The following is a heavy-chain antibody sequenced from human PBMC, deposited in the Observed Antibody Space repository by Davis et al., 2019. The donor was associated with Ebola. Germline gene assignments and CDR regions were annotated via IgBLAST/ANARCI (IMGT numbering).Heavy chain of an antibody. J-gene: IGHJ6*02. CDR1: GGSISSYY. CDR2: IYYSGST. Sequence: SETLSLTCTVSGGSISSYYWSWIRQPPGKGLEWIGYIYYSGSTYYNPSLKSRVTISVDTSKNQFSLKLSSVTAADTAVYYCARVMRGYYYYGMDVWGQGTTVTVSS. D-gene: IGHD3-16*01. CDR3: ARVMRGYYYYGMDV. V-gene: IGHV4-59*01.